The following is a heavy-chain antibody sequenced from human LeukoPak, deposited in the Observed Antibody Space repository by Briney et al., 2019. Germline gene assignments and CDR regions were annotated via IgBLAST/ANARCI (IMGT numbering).Heavy chain of an antibody. Sequence: GGSLRPSCAASGFTLSSYDMHWVRQATGKGLEWVSAIGTAGDTYYQDSVKGRFTISRENGKNSLYLQMNSLRAGDTAVYYCARQVLCGGDCWVCAFDIWGQGTMVTVSS. J-gene: IGHJ3*02. V-gene: IGHV3-13*01. CDR3: ARQVLCGGDCWVCAFDI. D-gene: IGHD2-21*02. CDR1: GFTLSSYD. CDR2: IGTAGDT.